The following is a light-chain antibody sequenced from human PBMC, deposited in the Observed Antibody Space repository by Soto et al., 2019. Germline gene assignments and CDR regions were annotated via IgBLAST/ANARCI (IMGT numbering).Light chain of an antibody. CDR1: QSISSSY. J-gene: IGKJ2*01. CDR3: QQYGSSPGT. V-gene: IGKV3-20*01. Sequence: EIVLTQSPGTLSLSPGERATLSCRASQSISSSYLAWDQQKPGQATRLLIYGACSRATGIPDRFSGSGSGTDFTLTISRLEPEDFGVYYCQQYGSSPGTFGQGTKLEIK. CDR2: GAC.